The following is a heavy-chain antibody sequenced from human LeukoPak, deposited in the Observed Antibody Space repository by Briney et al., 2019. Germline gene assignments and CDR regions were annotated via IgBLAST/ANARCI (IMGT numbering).Heavy chain of an antibody. CDR1: GYTFTSYG. D-gene: IGHD2-2*02. CDR2: ISAYNGNT. Sequence: ASVKVSCKASGYTFTSYGISWVRQAPRQGLEWMGWISAYNGNTNYAQKLQGRVTMTTDTSTSTAYMELRSLRSDDTAVYYCARYCSSTSCYRGGPYYYYYMDVWGKGTTVTVSS. V-gene: IGHV1-18*01. CDR3: ARYCSSTSCYRGGPYYYYYMDV. J-gene: IGHJ6*03.